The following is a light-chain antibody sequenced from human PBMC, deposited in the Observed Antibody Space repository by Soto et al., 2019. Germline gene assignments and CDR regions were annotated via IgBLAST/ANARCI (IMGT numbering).Light chain of an antibody. V-gene: IGLV1-44*01. Sequence: QSVLTQSPSASGTPGQRVSIACSGSTSNTGTNTVSWYQHVPGTAAKLLIYSNDQRPSAVPGRFSGSKSATSASLAISVLLSEDEADYYCATWDDSLNVVFGGGTKLTVL. CDR3: ATWDDSLNVV. CDR2: SND. CDR1: TSNTGTNT. J-gene: IGLJ2*01.